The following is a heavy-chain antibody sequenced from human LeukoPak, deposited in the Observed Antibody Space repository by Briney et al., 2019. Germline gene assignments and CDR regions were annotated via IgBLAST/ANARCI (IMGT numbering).Heavy chain of an antibody. Sequence: PGGTLRLSCAASGFTFSSYGMSWGRQAPGKGLEWVSGISAGGSNTYYADSVMGRFTISRDNAKNSLYLQMNSLRAEDTAVYYCARDGEIDRSGQYYYYYYMDVWGKGTTVTISS. CDR2: ISAGGSNT. J-gene: IGHJ6*03. CDR3: ARDGEIDRSGQYYYYYYMDV. D-gene: IGHD3-22*01. V-gene: IGHV3-23*01. CDR1: GFTFSSYG.